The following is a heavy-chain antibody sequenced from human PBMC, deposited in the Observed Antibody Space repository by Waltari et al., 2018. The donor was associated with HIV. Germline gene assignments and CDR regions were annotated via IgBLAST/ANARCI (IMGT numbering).Heavy chain of an antibody. Sequence: QLVESGGGVVQPGGSLKLSCAASGFSFSNYAMHWVRQAPGKVGELVALIYFDGENKKYGDSVKGRFTVSRDNSKNTVYLQMNSLRPGDTAVYYCAREGDCFSNKCSGGLMSYWGQGTLVTVSS. CDR1: GFSFSNYA. V-gene: IGHV3-30*01. CDR3: AREGDCFSNKCSGGLMSY. J-gene: IGHJ4*02. CDR2: IYFDGENK. D-gene: IGHD3-16*01.